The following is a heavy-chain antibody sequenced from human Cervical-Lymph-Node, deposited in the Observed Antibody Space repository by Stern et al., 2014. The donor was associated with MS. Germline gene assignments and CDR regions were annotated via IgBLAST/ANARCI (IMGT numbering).Heavy chain of an antibody. J-gene: IGHJ6*02. CDR1: GGTFSSYA. V-gene: IGHV1-69*01. CDR2: FIPVFGTR. Sequence: VHLVESGAEVKRPGSSVKVSCKASGGTFSSYAISWVRHAPGQGLEWMGGFIPVFGTRNYAQKFQDRVTISADESTSTAYMELSSLRSDDTAIYYCARDQAKLVSDGMDVWGQGTTVTVSS. CDR3: ARDQAKLVSDGMDV. D-gene: IGHD2/OR15-2a*01.